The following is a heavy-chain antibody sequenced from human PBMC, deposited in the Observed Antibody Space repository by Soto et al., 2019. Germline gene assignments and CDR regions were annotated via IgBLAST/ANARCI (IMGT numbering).Heavy chain of an antibody. J-gene: IGHJ5*02. V-gene: IGHV4-31*03. CDR2: IYYSGST. CDR1: GCTIIIGGYY. Sequence: SETFSLTCTVSGCTIIIGGYYWSWIRQHPGKGLEWIGYIYYSGSTYYNPSLKSRVTISVDTSKNQFSLKLSSVTAADTAVYYCARSVFPWGQGTLVT. CDR3: ARSVFP.